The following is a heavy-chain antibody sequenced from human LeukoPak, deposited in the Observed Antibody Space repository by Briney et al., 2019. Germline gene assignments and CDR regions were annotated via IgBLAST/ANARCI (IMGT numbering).Heavy chain of an antibody. CDR1: GGSISSYY. Sequence: SETLSLTCTVSGGSISSYYWSWIRQPPGKGLEWIGYIYYSGSTNYNPSLRSRVTISVDTSKNQFSLKLSSVTAADTAVYYCARLSEGYFDYWGQGTLVTVSS. J-gene: IGHJ4*02. V-gene: IGHV4-59*08. CDR2: IYYSGST. CDR3: ARLSEGYFDY.